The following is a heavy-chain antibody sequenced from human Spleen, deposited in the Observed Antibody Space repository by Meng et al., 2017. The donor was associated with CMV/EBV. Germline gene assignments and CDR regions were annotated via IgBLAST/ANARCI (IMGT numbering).Heavy chain of an antibody. CDR3: ARGVGHFGVVTDY. D-gene: IGHD3-3*01. V-gene: IGHV3-33*01. CDR2: IWYDGTNK. CDR1: GFTFSAYT. Sequence: GESLKISCAPSGFTFSAYTMHWVRQAPGKGLEWVAVIWYDGTNKYYEDSVKGRFTISRDNSDNTLYLQMNSLRAEDTAVYYCARGVGHFGVVTDYWGQGTLVTVSS. J-gene: IGHJ4*02.